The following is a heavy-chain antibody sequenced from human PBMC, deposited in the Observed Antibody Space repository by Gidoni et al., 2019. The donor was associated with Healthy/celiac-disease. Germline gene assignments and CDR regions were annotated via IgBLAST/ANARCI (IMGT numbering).Heavy chain of an antibody. CDR2: IIPILGIA. CDR1: GGTFSSYA. J-gene: IGHJ6*02. Sequence: QVQLVQSGAEVTKPGSSVQVSCKDSGGTFSSYAISWVRQAPGQGLEWMGRIIPILGIANYAQKFQGRVTITADKSTSTAYMELSSLRSEDTAVYYCARDEDGMDVWGQGTTVTVSS. V-gene: IGHV1-69*04. CDR3: ARDEDGMDV.